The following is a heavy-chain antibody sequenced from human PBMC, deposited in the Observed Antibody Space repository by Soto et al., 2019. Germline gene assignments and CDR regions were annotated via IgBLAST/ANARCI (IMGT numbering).Heavy chain of an antibody. CDR2: IWYDGSNK. J-gene: IGHJ6*02. D-gene: IGHD5-18*01. CDR1: GFTFSSYG. Sequence: QVQLVESGGGVVQPGRSLRLSCAASGFTFSSYGMHWVRQAPGKGLEWVAVIWYDGSNKYYADSVKGRFTISRDNSKNTLYLQMNSLRAEDTAVYYWARVSDTAYGMDVWGQGTTVTVSS. CDR3: ARVSDTAYGMDV. V-gene: IGHV3-33*01.